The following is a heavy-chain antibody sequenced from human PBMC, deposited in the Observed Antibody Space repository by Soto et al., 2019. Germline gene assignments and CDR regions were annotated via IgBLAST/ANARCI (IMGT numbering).Heavy chain of an antibody. J-gene: IGHJ4*02. Sequence: PSETLSLTCKVSGGSISNVYWSWIRQPPGKRLEWIAYISSSGTTDYNPSLKSRVTISIDTSSNQFSLELTSVTAADTAFYYCARGSTGNYDDWDQGTLVTVPQ. V-gene: IGHV4-59*01. D-gene: IGHD1-7*01. CDR1: GGSISNVY. CDR2: ISSSGTT. CDR3: ARGSTGNYDD.